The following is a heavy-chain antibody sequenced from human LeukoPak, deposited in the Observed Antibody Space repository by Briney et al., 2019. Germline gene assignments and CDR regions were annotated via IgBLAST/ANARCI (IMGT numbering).Heavy chain of an antibody. J-gene: IGHJ3*02. Sequence: NPGGSLRLSCAASGFTFSSYSMNWVRQAPGKGLEWVSSISSSSSYIYYADSVKGRFTISRDNAKNSLYLQMNSLRAEDTAVYYCAREILYDYIWGSYPWGAAFDIWGHGTMVTVSS. CDR2: ISSSSSYI. D-gene: IGHD3-16*02. CDR1: GFTFSSYS. V-gene: IGHV3-21*01. CDR3: AREILYDYIWGSYPWGAAFDI.